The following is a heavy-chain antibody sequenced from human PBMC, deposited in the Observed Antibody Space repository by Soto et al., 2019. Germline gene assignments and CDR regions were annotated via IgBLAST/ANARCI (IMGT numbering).Heavy chain of an antibody. V-gene: IGHV1-69*12. J-gene: IGHJ6*02. CDR2: IIPIFGTA. D-gene: IGHD6-6*01. CDR3: ARVDSSSPHAGRDYYYYGMDV. CDR1: GGTVSSYA. Sequence: QVQLVQSGAEVKKPGSSVKVSCKASGGTVSSYAISWVRQAPGQGLEWMGAIIPIFGTANYAQKFQGRVTITADESTSTAYMELSSLRSEDTAVYYCARVDSSSPHAGRDYYYYGMDVWGQGTTVTVSS.